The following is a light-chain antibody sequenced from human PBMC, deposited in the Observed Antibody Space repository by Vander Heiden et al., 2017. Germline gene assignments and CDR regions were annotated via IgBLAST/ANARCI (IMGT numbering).Light chain of an antibody. J-gene: IGKJ4*01. CDR2: WAS. Sequence: DIVMPQSPDSLSVSLGERATINCKSSQSVLYSSNNKNYLAWYQQKPGQPPKLLIYWASTRESGVPDRFSGSGSGTDFTLTISSLQAEDVAVYYCQQYYSTRLTFGGGTKVEIK. CDR3: QQYYSTRLT. V-gene: IGKV4-1*01. CDR1: QSVLYSSNNKNY.